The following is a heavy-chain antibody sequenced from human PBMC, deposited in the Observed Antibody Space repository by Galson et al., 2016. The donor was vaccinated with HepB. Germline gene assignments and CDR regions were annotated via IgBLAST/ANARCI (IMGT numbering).Heavy chain of an antibody. D-gene: IGHD3-10*01. CDR3: ARRRGNTNFDY. Sequence: SLRRSCAASEFTVSDNYMSWVRQAPGKGLEWVSLISGDGGTYYADSVKGRFTISRDHSDNSLYLQMNSLRAEDTAVYYCARRRGNTNFDYWGQGTLVTVSS. CDR2: ISGDGGT. CDR1: EFTVSDNY. J-gene: IGHJ4*02. V-gene: IGHV3-53*01.